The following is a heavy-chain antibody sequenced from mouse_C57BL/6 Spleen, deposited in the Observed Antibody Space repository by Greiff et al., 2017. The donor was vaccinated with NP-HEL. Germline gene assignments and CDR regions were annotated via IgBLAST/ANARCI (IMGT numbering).Heavy chain of an antibody. D-gene: IGHD2-4*01. CDR2: IYPGDGDT. CDR1: GYAFSSSW. V-gene: IGHV1-82*01. Sequence: QVQLQQSGPELVKPGASVKISCKASGYAFSSSWMNWVKQRPGKGLEWIGRIYPGDGDTNYNGKFKGKATLTADKSSSTAYMQLSSLTSEDSAVYFCARDDYVYYFDYWGQGTTLTVSS. J-gene: IGHJ2*01. CDR3: ARDDYVYYFDY.